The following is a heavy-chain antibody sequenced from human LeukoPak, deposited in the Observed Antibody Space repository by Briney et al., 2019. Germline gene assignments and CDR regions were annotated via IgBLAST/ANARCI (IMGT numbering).Heavy chain of an antibody. Sequence: TGGSLRLSCAASGFTVSSNYMSWVRQAPGKGLEWVSVIYSGGSTYYADSVKGRFTISRDNSKNTLYLQMNSLRAEDTAVYYCARDTGDSSSWYSFDYWGQGTLVTVSS. J-gene: IGHJ4*02. D-gene: IGHD6-13*01. CDR1: GFTVSSNY. CDR3: ARDTGDSSSWYSFDY. CDR2: IYSGGST. V-gene: IGHV3-66*01.